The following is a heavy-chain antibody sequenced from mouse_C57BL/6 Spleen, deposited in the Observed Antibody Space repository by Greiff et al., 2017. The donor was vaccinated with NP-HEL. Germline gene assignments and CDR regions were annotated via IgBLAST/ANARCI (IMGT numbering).Heavy chain of an antibody. CDR3: AIQELRRRPWFAY. J-gene: IGHJ3*01. D-gene: IGHD2-4*01. Sequence: EVHLVESGGDLVKPGGSLKLSCAASGFTFSSYGMSWVRQTPDTRLEWVATISSGGSYTYYPDSVKGRFTISRDNAKNTLYLQMRSLKSEDTAMYYCAIQELRRRPWFAYWSQGTLVTVSA. V-gene: IGHV5-6*01. CDR1: GFTFSSYG. CDR2: ISSGGSYT.